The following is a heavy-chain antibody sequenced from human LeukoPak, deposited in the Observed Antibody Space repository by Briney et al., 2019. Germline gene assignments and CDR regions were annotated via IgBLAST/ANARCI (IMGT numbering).Heavy chain of an antibody. CDR3: ARGGKDDTYYDLWTGNYYYYYGMDV. Sequence: GASVKVSCKASGGTFSSYAISWVRQAPGQGLEWMGWISAYNGNTNYAQKLQGRVTMTTDTSTSTAYMELRSLRSDDTAVYYCARGGKDDTYYDLWTGNYYYYYGMDVWGQGTTVTVSS. J-gene: IGHJ6*02. V-gene: IGHV1-18*01. CDR1: GGTFSSYA. D-gene: IGHD3-3*01. CDR2: ISAYNGNT.